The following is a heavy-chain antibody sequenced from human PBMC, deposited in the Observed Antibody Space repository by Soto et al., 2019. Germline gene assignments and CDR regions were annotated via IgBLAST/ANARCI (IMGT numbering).Heavy chain of an antibody. CDR2: IRSSSSYI. V-gene: IGHV3-21*01. CDR3: ASAREYYYDSSGYYAFDI. D-gene: IGHD3-22*01. Sequence: GGSLRLSCAASGFTFSSYSMNWVRQAPGKGLEWVSSIRSSSSYIYYADSVKGRFTISRDNAKNSLYLQMNSLRAEDTAVYYCASAREYYYDSSGYYAFDIWGQGTMVTVSS. CDR1: GFTFSSYS. J-gene: IGHJ3*02.